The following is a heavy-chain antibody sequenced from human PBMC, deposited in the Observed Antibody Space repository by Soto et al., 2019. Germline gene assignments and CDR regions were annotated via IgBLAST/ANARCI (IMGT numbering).Heavy chain of an antibody. CDR3: AKSITARPFDY. D-gene: IGHD6-6*01. CDR1: GFIVSRNY. V-gene: IGHV3-53*01. J-gene: IGHJ4*02. Sequence: GGSLRLSCAASGFIVSRNYMSWVRQAPGKGLGWVSIIYTDGSTHYADSVKGRFTISRDNFKNTLYLQMNSLRAEDMAVYYCAKSITARPFDYWGQGALVTVSS. CDR2: IYTDGST.